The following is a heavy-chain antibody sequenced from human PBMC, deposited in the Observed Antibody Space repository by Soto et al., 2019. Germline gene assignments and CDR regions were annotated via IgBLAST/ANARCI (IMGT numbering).Heavy chain of an antibody. V-gene: IGHV4-4*02. CDR2: ISHSGIT. D-gene: IGHD3-22*01. J-gene: IGHJ4*02. Sequence: QVQLQESGPGLVRPSGALSVTCAVSGDSISRSHGWSWVRQSPVQGLERIVEISHSGITNYNPSLKSRVTIAGDKSKNQLSLKLTSVTAADTAVYYCARVRYDRSGFDHWGQGTLVSVSS. CDR3: ARVRYDRSGFDH. CDR1: GDSISRSHG.